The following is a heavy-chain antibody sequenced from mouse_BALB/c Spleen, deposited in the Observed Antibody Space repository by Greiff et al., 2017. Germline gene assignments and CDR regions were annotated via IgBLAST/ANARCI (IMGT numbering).Heavy chain of an antibody. Sequence: QVQLKQSGAELARPGASVKMSCKASGYTFTSYTMHWVKQRPGQGLEWIGYINPSSGYTNYNQKFKDKATLTADKSSSTAYMQLSSLTSEDSAVYYCARTMIKAMDYWGQGTSVTVSS. CDR3: ARTMIKAMDY. CDR2: INPSSGYT. CDR1: GYTFTSYT. J-gene: IGHJ4*01. V-gene: IGHV1-4*01. D-gene: IGHD2-4*01.